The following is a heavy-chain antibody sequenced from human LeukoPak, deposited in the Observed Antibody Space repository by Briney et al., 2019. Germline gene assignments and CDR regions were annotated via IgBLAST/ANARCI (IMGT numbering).Heavy chain of an antibody. D-gene: IGHD2-15*01. CDR1: GLMFDDHA. CDR2: LNWNGAST. CDR3: AKDTSVADDAFDI. J-gene: IGHJ3*02. V-gene: IGHV3-20*04. Sequence: GGSLRLSCEAPGLMFDDHAMSWVRQAPGKGLEWVSGLNWNGASTGYADSVKGRFTISRDNSKNTLYLQMNSLRAEDTAVYYCAKDTSVADDAFDIWGQGTMVTVSS.